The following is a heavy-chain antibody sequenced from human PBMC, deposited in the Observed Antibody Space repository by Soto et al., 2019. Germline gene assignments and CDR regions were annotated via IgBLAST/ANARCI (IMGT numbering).Heavy chain of an antibody. CDR1: GFTFSSYG. V-gene: IGHV3-33*01. D-gene: IGHD2-15*01. CDR3: ARGPHCSGGSCYHPDWDY. J-gene: IGHJ4*02. Sequence: QVQLVESGGGVVQPGRSLRLSCAASGFTFSSYGMHWVRQAPGKGLEWVAVIWYDGSNKYYADSVKGRFTISRDNSKNTLYLQMNSLRAEDTAVYYCARGPHCSGGSCYHPDWDYWGQGTLVTVSS. CDR2: IWYDGSNK.